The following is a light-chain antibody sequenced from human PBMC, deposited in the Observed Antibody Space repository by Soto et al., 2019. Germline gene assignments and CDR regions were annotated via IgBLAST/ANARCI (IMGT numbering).Light chain of an antibody. Sequence: QSVLTQSSSASASLGSSVKLTCTLSSGHSSYIIALHQQQPGKAPRYLMKLEGSGSYNKGSGVPDRFSGSSSGADRYLTISNLQSEDAADYYCETGDSNTLFGGGTTLTVL. J-gene: IGLJ2*01. V-gene: IGLV4-60*03. CDR3: ETGDSNTL. CDR1: SGHSSYI. CDR2: LEGSGSY.